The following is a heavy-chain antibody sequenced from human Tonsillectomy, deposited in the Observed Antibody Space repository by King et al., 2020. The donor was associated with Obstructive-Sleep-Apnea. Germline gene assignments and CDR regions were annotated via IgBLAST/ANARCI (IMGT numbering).Heavy chain of an antibody. CDR2: ISDSGTYM. Sequence: VQLVESGGDLVKPGGSLRLSCVASGFTFSSYTMHWVRQAPGKGLEWVSSISDSGTYMYYGDSMKGRFTISRDNAKNSLFLQMNSLRPEDTAVYFCARESQGVIEFGGQGTLLTVYS. CDR3: ARESQGVIEF. J-gene: IGHJ4*02. CDR1: GFTFSSYT. D-gene: IGHD3-10*01. V-gene: IGHV3-21*01.